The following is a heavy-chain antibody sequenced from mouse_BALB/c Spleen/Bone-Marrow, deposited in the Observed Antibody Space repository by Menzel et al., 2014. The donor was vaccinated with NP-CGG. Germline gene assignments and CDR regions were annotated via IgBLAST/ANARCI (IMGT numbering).Heavy chain of an antibody. CDR3: ARYRPGTYFDF. D-gene: IGHD2-14*01. Sequence: VHVKQSGAELVKPGASVKLSCTASGFNIKDTYMHWVKQRPEQGLEWIGRIDPANGNAKYDPKFQGKATMTADTSSNTAYLQLSSLTSEDTAVYYCARYRPGTYFDFWGQGTTLTVSS. CDR1: GFNIKDTY. V-gene: IGHV14-3*02. CDR2: IDPANGNA. J-gene: IGHJ2*01.